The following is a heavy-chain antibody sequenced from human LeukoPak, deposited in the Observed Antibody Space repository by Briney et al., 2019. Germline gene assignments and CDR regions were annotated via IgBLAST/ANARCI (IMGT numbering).Heavy chain of an antibody. Sequence: ASVKVSCKASGGTFSSYAISWVRQAPGQGLEWMGRIIPILGIANYAQKFQGRVTITADKSTSTAYMELSSLRSEDTAVYYCARETGGNSPPFDYWGQGTLVTVSS. V-gene: IGHV1-69*04. D-gene: IGHD4-23*01. CDR1: GGTFSSYA. CDR2: IIPILGIA. CDR3: ARETGGNSPPFDY. J-gene: IGHJ4*02.